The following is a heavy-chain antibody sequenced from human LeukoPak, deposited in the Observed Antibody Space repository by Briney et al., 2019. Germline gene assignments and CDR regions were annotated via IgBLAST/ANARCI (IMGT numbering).Heavy chain of an antibody. D-gene: IGHD3-3*01. J-gene: IGHJ1*01. CDR2: INHSGST. CDR1: GGSLSDYY. CDR3: ARGGTYYDFWSGDY. V-gene: IGHV4-34*01. Sequence: SETLSLTCAVYGGSLSDYYWTWIRQPPGKGLEWIGEINHSGSTNYNPSLKSRVTISVDTSKSQFSLKLSSVTAADTAMYYCARGGTYYDFWSGDYWGQGTLVTVSS.